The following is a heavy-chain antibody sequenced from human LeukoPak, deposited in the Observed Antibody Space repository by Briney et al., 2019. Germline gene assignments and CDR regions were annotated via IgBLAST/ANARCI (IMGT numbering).Heavy chain of an antibody. D-gene: IGHD2-15*01. Sequence: TSETLSLTCTVSGGSISSYYWSWIRQPAGKGLEWIGRIYISGSTNYNPSLKSRVTTSVDTSKNQFFLKLSSVTAADTAVYYCARDLGGHCSGGSCYQNWFDPWGQGTLVTVSS. CDR2: IYISGST. CDR1: GGSISSYY. CDR3: ARDLGGHCSGGSCYQNWFDP. V-gene: IGHV4-4*07. J-gene: IGHJ5*02.